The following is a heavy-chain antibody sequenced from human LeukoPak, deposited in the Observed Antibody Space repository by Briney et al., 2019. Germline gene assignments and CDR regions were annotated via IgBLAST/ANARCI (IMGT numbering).Heavy chain of an antibody. V-gene: IGHV3-21*01. J-gene: IGHJ4*02. CDR1: GFTFSTYT. D-gene: IGHD6-19*01. CDR2: ISTTSDYI. Sequence: GGSLRLSCAASGFTFSTYTMNWLRQAPGKGLEWVSSISTTSDYIYYADSLKGRFTISRDDAKNSLYLQMNSLRAEDTAVYYCARARGGWSDYWGQGTLVTVSS. CDR3: ARARGGWSDY.